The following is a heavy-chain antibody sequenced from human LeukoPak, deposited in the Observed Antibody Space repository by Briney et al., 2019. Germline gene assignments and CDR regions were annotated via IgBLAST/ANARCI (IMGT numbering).Heavy chain of an antibody. CDR2: IYYSGST. Sequence: SETLSLTCTVSGGSISSSSYYWGWIRQPPGKGLEWIGSIYYSGSTYYNPSLKSRVTISVDTSKNQFSLKLSSVTAADTAVYYCATPVVVVPAANYYYYMDVWGKGTTVTVSS. CDR3: ATPVVVVPAANYYYYMDV. D-gene: IGHD2-2*01. CDR1: GGSISSSSYY. V-gene: IGHV4-39*07. J-gene: IGHJ6*03.